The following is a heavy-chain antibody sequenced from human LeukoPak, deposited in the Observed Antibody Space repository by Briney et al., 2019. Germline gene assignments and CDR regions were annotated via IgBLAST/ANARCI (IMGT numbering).Heavy chain of an antibody. CDR2: INHSGST. Sequence: SETLSLTCTVSGGSISSSSYYWGWIRQPPGKGLEWIGEINHSGSTNYNPSLKSRVTISVDTSKNQFSLKLSSVTAADTAVYYCARDAYYGSGSYPGGDYYYMDVWGKGTTVTISS. J-gene: IGHJ6*03. CDR3: ARDAYYGSGSYPGGDYYYMDV. D-gene: IGHD3-10*01. V-gene: IGHV4-39*07. CDR1: GGSISSSSYY.